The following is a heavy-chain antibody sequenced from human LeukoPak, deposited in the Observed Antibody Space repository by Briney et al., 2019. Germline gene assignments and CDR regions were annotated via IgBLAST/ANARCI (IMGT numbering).Heavy chain of an antibody. D-gene: IGHD1-26*01. V-gene: IGHV3-53*01. CDR1: GFTVTSNY. CDR2: IDRGGSK. CDR3: AKDYRAHPLRPNWFDP. J-gene: IGHJ5*02. Sequence: GGSLRHSFAASGFTVTSNYMNWVRQAPGKGLEWVSVIDRGGSKYYADPVKGRFTISRDNSKNPIYLQMNSLRAEDTAVYYCAKDYRAHPLRPNWFDPWGQGTLVTVSS.